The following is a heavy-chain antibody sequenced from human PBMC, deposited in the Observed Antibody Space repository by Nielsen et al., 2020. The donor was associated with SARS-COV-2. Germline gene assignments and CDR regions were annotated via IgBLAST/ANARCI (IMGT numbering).Heavy chain of an antibody. V-gene: IGHV1-2*06. CDR2: INPNSGGT. CDR3: ASSLGGDYSY. CDR1: GYTFTGYY. Sequence: ASVKVSCKASGYTFTGYYMHWVRQAPGQGLEWMGRINPNSGGTKYSQKFQGRVTITRDTSASTAYMELSSLRSEDTAVYYCASSLGGDYSYWGQGTLVTVSS. D-gene: IGHD4-17*01. J-gene: IGHJ4*02.